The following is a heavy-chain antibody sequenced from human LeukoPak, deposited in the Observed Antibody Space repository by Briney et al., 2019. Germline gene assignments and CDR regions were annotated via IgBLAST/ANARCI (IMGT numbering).Heavy chain of an antibody. V-gene: IGHV4-34*01. Sequence: PSETLSLTCAVYGGSFTNYYWSWIRQVPGKGLEWIGEIHHRAGTNYNPSLKSRVTISADTSKNQFSLTLSSVTAADSAVFYCARGPVRDEDRLTGNSYYFGLDAWGQGTTVTVSS. CDR2: IHHRAGT. CDR1: GGSFTNYY. CDR3: ARGPVRDEDRLTGNSYYFGLDA. D-gene: IGHD3-9*01. J-gene: IGHJ6*02.